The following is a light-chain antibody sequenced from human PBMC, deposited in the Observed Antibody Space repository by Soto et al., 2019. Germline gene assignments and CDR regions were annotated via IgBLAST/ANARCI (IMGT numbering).Light chain of an antibody. Sequence: QSALTQPASVSGSPGQSITISCTGTSSDVGGYNYVSWYQQHPGKAPKLMIYEVSNRPSGVPDRFSGSKSGTSASLAITGLQAEDEADYYCQSYDSLSGRVFGGGTKLTVL. J-gene: IGLJ2*01. CDR2: EVS. CDR3: QSYDSLSGRV. CDR1: SSDVGGYNY. V-gene: IGLV2-14*01.